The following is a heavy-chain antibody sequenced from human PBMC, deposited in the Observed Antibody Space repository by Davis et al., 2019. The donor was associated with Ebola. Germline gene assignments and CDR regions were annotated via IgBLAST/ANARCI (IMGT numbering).Heavy chain of an antibody. Sequence: SLKISCAASGFTFDDYAMHWVRQAPGKGLEWVSGISWNSGSIGYADSVKGRFTISRDNAKNSLYLQMNSLRAEDTALYYCAKDIGSGYSYGDVGFDYWGQGTLVTVSS. CDR3: AKDIGSGYSYGDVGFDY. CDR2: ISWNSGSI. J-gene: IGHJ4*02. CDR1: GFTFDDYA. V-gene: IGHV3-9*01. D-gene: IGHD5-18*01.